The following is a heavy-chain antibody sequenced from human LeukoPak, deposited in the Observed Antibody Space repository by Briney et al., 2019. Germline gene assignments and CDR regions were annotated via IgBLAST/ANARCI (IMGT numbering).Heavy chain of an antibody. CDR3: ARAFGTASGLLWFGELIDY. J-gene: IGHJ4*02. V-gene: IGHV4-39*07. CDR1: GGSISSSSYY. D-gene: IGHD3-10*01. Sequence: SETLSLTCIVSGGSISSSSYYWGWIRQPPGKGLEWIGSIHYSGSTYYNPSLKSRVTISVDTPKNQFSLKLSSVTAADTAVYYCARAFGTASGLLWFGELIDYWGQGTLVTVSS. CDR2: IHYSGST.